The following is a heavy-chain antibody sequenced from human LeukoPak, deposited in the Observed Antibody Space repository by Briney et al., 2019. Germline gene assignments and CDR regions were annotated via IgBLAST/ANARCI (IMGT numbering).Heavy chain of an antibody. D-gene: IGHD1/OR15-1a*01. CDR2: MSSSGNTI. CDR1: GDIFSNDN. J-gene: IGHJ6*03. Sequence: GGSLRLTCTASGDIFSNDNMNWIRQAPGKGLEWVSYMSSSGNTIHYADSVKGRFTISRDNAKNSLYLQMNSLRAEDTAVYYCARSGWNMNYYYYMDVWGKGTTVTVSS. V-gene: IGHV3-11*01. CDR3: ARSGWNMNYYYYMDV.